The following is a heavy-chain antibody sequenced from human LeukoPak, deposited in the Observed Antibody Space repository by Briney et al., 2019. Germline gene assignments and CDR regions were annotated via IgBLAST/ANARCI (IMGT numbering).Heavy chain of an antibody. J-gene: IGHJ4*02. D-gene: IGHD3-10*01. CDR1: GFTFSNYG. CDR2: IWYDGNNK. V-gene: IGHV3-30*02. Sequence: GGSLRLSCAASGFTFSNYGMHWVRQAPGKGLEWVAFIWYDGNNKYHADSVKGRFTISRDSSKNTLYLQMNSLRAEDTAVYFCATDPLLYGSGSYYFDYCGQGTLVTVSS. CDR3: ATDPLLYGSGSYYFDY.